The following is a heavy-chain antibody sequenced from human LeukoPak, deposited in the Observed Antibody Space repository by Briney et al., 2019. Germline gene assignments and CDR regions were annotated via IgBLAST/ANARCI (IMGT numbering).Heavy chain of an antibody. CDR2: ISAYNGYT. CDR1: GYTFTSYD. CDR3: ARHESGYDFFFDY. Sequence: ASVKVSCKASGYTFTSYDISWVRPAPGQGRAWMGWISAYNGYTNYAQMLQGRVTMTTDTSTSTAYMELRGLRSDDTAVYYCARHESGYDFFFDYWGQGTLVTVSS. J-gene: IGHJ4*02. V-gene: IGHV1-18*01. D-gene: IGHD5-12*01.